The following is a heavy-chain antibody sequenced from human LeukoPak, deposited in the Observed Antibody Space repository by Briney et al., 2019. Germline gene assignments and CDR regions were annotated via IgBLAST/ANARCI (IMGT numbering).Heavy chain of an antibody. CDR3: ARNYYDSSGYYYPCDY. CDR2: IIPIFGTA. J-gene: IGHJ4*02. D-gene: IGHD3-22*01. V-gene: IGHV1-69*13. Sequence: SVKVSCKASGGTFSSYAISWVRQAPGQGLEWMGGIIPIFGTANYAQKFQGRVTITADESTSTAYMELSSLRSEDTAVYYCARNYYDSSGYYYPCDYWGQGTLVTVSS. CDR1: GGTFSSYA.